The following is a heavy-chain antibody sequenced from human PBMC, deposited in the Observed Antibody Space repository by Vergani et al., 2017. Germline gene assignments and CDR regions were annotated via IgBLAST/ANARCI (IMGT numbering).Heavy chain of an antibody. V-gene: IGHV4-34*01. D-gene: IGHD3-10*01. Sequence: QVQLQQWGAGLLKPSETLSLTCAVYGGSFSGYYWSWILQPPGKGLEWSGEINHSGDTNYNPSLKSRVTISVDTSKNQFSLKLNSVTAADTAVYDCARGRAVRGVYAPPFYWGQGTLVTVSS. CDR1: GGSFSGYY. J-gene: IGHJ4*02. CDR3: ARGRAVRGVYAPPFY. CDR2: INHSGDT.